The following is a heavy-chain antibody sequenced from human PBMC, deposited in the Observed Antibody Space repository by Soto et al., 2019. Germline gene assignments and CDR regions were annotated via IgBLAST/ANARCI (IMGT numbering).Heavy chain of an antibody. J-gene: IGHJ4*02. D-gene: IGHD6-19*01. CDR1: GFTFSSYE. Sequence: EVQLVESGGGLVQPGGSLRLSCAASGFTFSSYEMNWVRQAPGKGLEWVSYISSSGSTIYYADSVKGRFTISRDNAKNSLDLQMNSLRAEDTAVYYCARGHYSSGGGYFDYWGQETLVTVSS. CDR2: ISSSGSTI. V-gene: IGHV3-48*03. CDR3: ARGHYSSGGGYFDY.